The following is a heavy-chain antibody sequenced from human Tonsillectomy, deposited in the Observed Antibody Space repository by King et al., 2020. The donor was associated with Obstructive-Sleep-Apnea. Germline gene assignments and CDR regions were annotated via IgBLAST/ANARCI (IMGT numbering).Heavy chain of an antibody. D-gene: IGHD2-2*01. Sequence: QLQESGPGLVKPSETLSLTCNVSGGSISSSSYYWGWIRQPPGKGLEWIGSISYSGSTYYNPSLTSRVTISVDTSKRQFSLKLSSVTAADTAVYYCARVTYCSSTSCYENWFDPWGQGTLVTVSS. CDR3: ARVTYCSSTSCYENWFDP. CDR1: GGSISSSSYY. CDR2: ISYSGST. J-gene: IGHJ5*02. V-gene: IGHV4-39*07.